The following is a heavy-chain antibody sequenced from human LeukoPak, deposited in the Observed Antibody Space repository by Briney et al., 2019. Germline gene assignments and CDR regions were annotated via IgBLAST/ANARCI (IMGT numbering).Heavy chain of an antibody. V-gene: IGHV4-39*02. Sequence: SETLSLTCTVSGGSISSTTYYWGWIRQPPGKGLEWIGSIYHTGGTYDNPSLKSRVTISLDTSKNQFSLCLTSVTAADAAVYYSSGERAGTIVDYWGQGTLVTVSS. CDR2: IYHTGGT. CDR1: GGSISSTTYY. CDR3: SGERAGTIVDY. J-gene: IGHJ4*02. D-gene: IGHD6-13*01.